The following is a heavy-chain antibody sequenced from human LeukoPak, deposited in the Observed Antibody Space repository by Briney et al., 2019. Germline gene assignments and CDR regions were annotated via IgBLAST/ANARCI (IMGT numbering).Heavy chain of an antibody. CDR1: GYTFTSYG. V-gene: IGHV1-18*01. CDR3: ARDVGFPTTDWFDP. Sequence: SVKVSCKASGYTFTSYGISWVRQAPGQGLEWMGWISAYNGNTNYAQKLQGRVTMTTDTSTSTAYMELRSLRSDDTAVYYCARDVGFPTTDWFDPWGQGTLVTVSS. J-gene: IGHJ5*02. D-gene: IGHD4-11*01. CDR2: ISAYNGNT.